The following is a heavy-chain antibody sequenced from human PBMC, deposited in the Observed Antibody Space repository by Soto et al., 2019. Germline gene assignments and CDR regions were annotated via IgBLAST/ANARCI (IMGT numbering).Heavy chain of an antibody. CDR1: GFTVSSNY. V-gene: IGHV3-53*01. J-gene: IGHJ6*02. CDR2: IYSGGST. D-gene: IGHD6-25*01. Sequence: LSLTCAASGFTVSSNYMSWVRQAPGKGLEWVSVIYSGGSTYYADSVKGRFTISRDNSKNTLYLQMNSLRAEDTAVYYCARDKRIGFYYYYGMDVWGQGTTVTVSS. CDR3: ARDKRIGFYYYYGMDV.